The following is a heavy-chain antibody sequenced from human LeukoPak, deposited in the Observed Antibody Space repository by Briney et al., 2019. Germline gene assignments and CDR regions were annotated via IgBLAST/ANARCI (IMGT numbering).Heavy chain of an antibody. CDR3: ARAYYGEPIDY. J-gene: IGHJ4*02. CDR1: GFTFSSYG. D-gene: IGHD4-17*01. CDR2: IWYDGSNK. V-gene: IGHV3-33*01. Sequence: GRSLRLSCAASGFTFSSYGMHWVRQAPGKGLEWVAVIWYDGSNKYYADSVKGRFTISRDNSKNTLYLQMNSLRAEDTAVCYCARAYYGEPIDYWGQGTLVTVSS.